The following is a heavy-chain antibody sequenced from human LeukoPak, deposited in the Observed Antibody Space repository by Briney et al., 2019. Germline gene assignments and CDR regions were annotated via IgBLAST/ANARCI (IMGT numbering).Heavy chain of an antibody. V-gene: IGHV4-4*07. Sequence: SETLSLTCTVSGGSISSYYWSWIRQPAGKGLDWIGRIYTSGSTNYNPSLKSRVTMSVDTSKNQFSLKPSSVTAADTAVYYCARMISSGSYLAWFDPWGQGTLVTVSS. D-gene: IGHD1-26*01. CDR1: GGSISSYY. CDR3: ARMISSGSYLAWFDP. CDR2: IYTSGST. J-gene: IGHJ5*02.